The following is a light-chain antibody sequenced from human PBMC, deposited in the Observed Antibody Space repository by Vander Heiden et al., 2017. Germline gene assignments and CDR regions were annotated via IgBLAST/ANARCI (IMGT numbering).Light chain of an antibody. CDR1: QSLLYSSNNRNY. Sequence: DIVMTQSPDSLAVSLGERATINCKSSQSLLYSSNNRNYLAWYQQKPGQPPTLLIYWASARESGVPDRFSCSGSGTDFTLTISSLQAEDVAVYYCQQYFSTPLTFGGGTKVEIK. CDR3: QQYFSTPLT. J-gene: IGKJ4*01. V-gene: IGKV4-1*01. CDR2: WAS.